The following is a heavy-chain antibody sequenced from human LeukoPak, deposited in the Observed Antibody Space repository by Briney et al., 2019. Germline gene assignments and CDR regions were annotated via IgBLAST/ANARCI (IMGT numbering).Heavy chain of an antibody. CDR3: ARGPDYDLLTGYPDYYYYSMDV. D-gene: IGHD3-9*01. CDR2: MNPNSGDT. V-gene: IGHV1-8*02. J-gene: IGHJ6*03. Sequence: ASVKVSCKTSGYTFSGYYLNWVRQAPGQGLEWMGWMNPNSGDTGYAQTFLGRVTLTRDTSISTAYMELSSLRSEDTAVYYCARGPDYDLLTGYPDYYYYSMDVWGKGTTVTVSS. CDR1: GYTFSGYY.